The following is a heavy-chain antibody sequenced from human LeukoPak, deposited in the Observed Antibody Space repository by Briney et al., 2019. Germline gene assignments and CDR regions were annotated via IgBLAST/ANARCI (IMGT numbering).Heavy chain of an antibody. CDR2: VNHSGST. J-gene: IGHJ4*02. D-gene: IGHD5-18*01. CDR1: GGSFSGYY. CDR3: AIGKRGYSYANDY. V-gene: IGHV4-34*01. Sequence: SETLSLTCAVYGGSFSGYYWSWIRQPPGKGLEWTGEVNHSGSTNYNPSLKSRVTISVDTSKNQFSLKLSSVTAADTAVYYCAIGKRGYSYANDYWGPGTLVTVSS.